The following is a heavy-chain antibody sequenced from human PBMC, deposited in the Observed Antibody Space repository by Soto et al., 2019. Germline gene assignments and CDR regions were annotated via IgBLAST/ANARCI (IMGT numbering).Heavy chain of an antibody. Sequence: SETLSLTCNVFGGSISSSGSYWAWIHKPPGKGLEWIGNVFYSGSTYYNPSLQSRLTMSIDTSKSQFSLNLSSVTAADTAVYFCARHPRVAPASTGVAFDPWGQGSLVTVSS. V-gene: IGHV4-39*01. D-gene: IGHD2-2*01. CDR1: GGSISSSGSY. CDR2: VFYSGST. CDR3: ARHPRVAPASTGVAFDP. J-gene: IGHJ5*02.